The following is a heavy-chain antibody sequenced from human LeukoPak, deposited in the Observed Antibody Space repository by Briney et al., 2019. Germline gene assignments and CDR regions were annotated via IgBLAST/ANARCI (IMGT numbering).Heavy chain of an antibody. J-gene: IGHJ4*02. CDR3: ARIPCISTSCPRRGSLDY. CDR2: IYPGDSDS. CDR1: GYTFPNYW. D-gene: IGHD2/OR15-2a*01. V-gene: IGHV5-51*01. Sequence: PGESLKISCEGSGYTFPNYWLGWVRQMPGKGLEWVGIIYPGDSDSTYSPSFQGQVTISADRSINTVYLQWSSLKASDTAIYYCARIPCISTSCPRRGSLDYWGQGTLVTVSS.